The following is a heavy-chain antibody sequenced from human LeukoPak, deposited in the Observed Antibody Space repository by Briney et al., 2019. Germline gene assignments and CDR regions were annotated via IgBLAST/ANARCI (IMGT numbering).Heavy chain of an antibody. CDR2: IKSKTAGGTT. CDR3: TTDYGDYVFRSDR. Sequence: PGGSLRLSCAASGFTFSNAWMNWVRQAPGKGLEWVGRIKSKTAGGTTDYAAPVKGRFIISRDDSKNTLYLQMNSLKTEDTAVYYCTTDYGDYVFRSDRWGQGTLVTASS. D-gene: IGHD4-17*01. CDR1: GFTFSNAW. V-gene: IGHV3-15*07. J-gene: IGHJ5*02.